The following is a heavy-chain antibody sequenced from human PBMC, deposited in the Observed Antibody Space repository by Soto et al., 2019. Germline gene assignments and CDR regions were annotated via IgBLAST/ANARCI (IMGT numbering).Heavy chain of an antibody. CDR1: GFTFSSYG. CDR2: ISYGGSNK. D-gene: IGHD2-2*01. CDR3: AKDNCISTSCYRLYNWFDP. J-gene: IGHJ5*02. Sequence: PGGSLRLSCAASGFTFSSYGMHWVRQAPGKGLEWVAVISYGGSNKYYAGSVKGRFTISRDNSKNTLYLQMNNLRAEDTAVYYCAKDNCISTSCYRLYNWFDPWGQGTLVTVSS. V-gene: IGHV3-30*18.